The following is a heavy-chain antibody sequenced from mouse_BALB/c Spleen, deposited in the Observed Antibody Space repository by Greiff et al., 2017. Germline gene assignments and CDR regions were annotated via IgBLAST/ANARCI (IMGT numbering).Heavy chain of an antibody. CDR1: GYSITSGYY. V-gene: IGHV3-6*02. CDR3: ARVGRGYFDV. CDR2: ISYDGSN. Sequence: EVQLQESGPGLVKPSQSLSLTCSVTGYSITSGYYWNWIRQFPGNKLEWMGYISYDGSNNYNPSLKNRISITRDTSKNQFFLKLNSVTTEDTATYYCARVGRGYFDVWGAGTTVTVSS. J-gene: IGHJ1*01. D-gene: IGHD4-1*01.